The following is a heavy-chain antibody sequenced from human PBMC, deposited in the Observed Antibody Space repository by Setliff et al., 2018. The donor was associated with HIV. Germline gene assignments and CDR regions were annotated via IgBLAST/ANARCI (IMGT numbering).Heavy chain of an antibody. CDR1: GGSITYGGHY. J-gene: IGHJ4*02. V-gene: IGHV4-31*03. D-gene: IGHD5-12*01. CDR3: VGGLRSRSQGHFDY. Sequence: SETLSLTCTVSGGSITYGGHYWSWIRQHPGKGLELIGYIYYSGSTYYNPSLKSRLTISVDTSKNQFSLRLSSVTAADTAVYYCVGGLRSRSQGHFDYWGQGTLVTVSS. CDR2: IYYSGST.